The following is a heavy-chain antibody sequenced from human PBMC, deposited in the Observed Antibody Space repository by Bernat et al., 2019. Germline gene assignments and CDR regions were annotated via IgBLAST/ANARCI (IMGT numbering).Heavy chain of an antibody. Sequence: EVQLLESGGGLVQPGGSLRLSCAASGFTFSSDAMTWVRQAPGKGLEWVSGISGSGGRTYYADSGKGRFTISRDNSKNMLYLQMTSLRAEDTAVYYCAKDVVVVPAAMGYFQHWGQGTLVTVSS. D-gene: IGHD2-2*01. CDR1: GFTFSSDA. CDR3: AKDVVVVPAAMGYFQH. J-gene: IGHJ1*01. CDR2: ISGSGGRT. V-gene: IGHV3-23*01.